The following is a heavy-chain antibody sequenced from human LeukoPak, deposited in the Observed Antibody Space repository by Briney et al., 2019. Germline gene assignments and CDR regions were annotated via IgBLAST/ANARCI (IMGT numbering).Heavy chain of an antibody. CDR1: GFTFGDHA. Sequence: GRSLRLSCTASGFTFGDHAMSWVRQAPGKGLEWVANIKQDGSEKYYVDSVKGRFTISRDNAKNSLYLQMNSLRAEDTAVYYCAREQFALCDYWGQGTLVTVSS. J-gene: IGHJ4*02. V-gene: IGHV3-7*01. CDR3: AREQFALCDY. D-gene: IGHD3-10*01. CDR2: IKQDGSEK.